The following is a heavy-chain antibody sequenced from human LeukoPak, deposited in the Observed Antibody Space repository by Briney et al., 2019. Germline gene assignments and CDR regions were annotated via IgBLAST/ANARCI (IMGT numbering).Heavy chain of an antibody. CDR3: AKVAVLRETYGMDV. CDR1: GFTFSSYA. CDR2: ISGSGGST. V-gene: IGHV3-23*01. J-gene: IGHJ6*02. D-gene: IGHD3-10*01. Sequence: GGSLRLSCAASGFTFSSYAMGWVRQAPGKGLEWVPAISGSGGSTYYADSVKGRFTISRDNSKNTLYLQMNSLRAEDTAVYYCAKVAVLRETYGMDVWGQGTTVTVSS.